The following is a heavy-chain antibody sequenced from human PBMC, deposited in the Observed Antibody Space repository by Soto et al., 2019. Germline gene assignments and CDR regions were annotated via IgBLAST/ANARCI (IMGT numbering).Heavy chain of an antibody. CDR3: VKDGILLWFGELTYFDY. CDR1: GFTFSSYA. J-gene: IGHJ4*02. Sequence: GGSLRLSCSASGFTFSSYAMHWVRQAPGKGLEYVSAISSNGGSTYYADSVKGRFTISRDNSKNTLYLQMSSLRAEDTAVYYRVKDGILLWFGELTYFDYWGQGTLVTVSS. D-gene: IGHD3-10*01. CDR2: ISSNGGST. V-gene: IGHV3-64D*08.